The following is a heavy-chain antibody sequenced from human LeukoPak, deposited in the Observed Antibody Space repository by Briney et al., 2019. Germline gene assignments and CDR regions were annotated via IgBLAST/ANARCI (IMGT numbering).Heavy chain of an antibody. Sequence: GGSLRLSCAPSGLTFSIYGMQWVRQAPGKGLEWVAFIRYDGRNKYYAATVKGKFTISIENYKNTLYPQMKSLRAEDTAVYYCANPYIADAFDIWGQGTMVTVSS. D-gene: IGHD4-11*01. CDR1: GLTFSIYG. CDR3: ANPYIADAFDI. V-gene: IGHV3-30*02. CDR2: IRYDGRNK. J-gene: IGHJ3*02.